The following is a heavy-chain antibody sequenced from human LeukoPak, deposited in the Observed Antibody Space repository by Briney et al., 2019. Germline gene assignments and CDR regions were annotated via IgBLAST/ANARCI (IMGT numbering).Heavy chain of an antibody. Sequence: GGSLRLSCVASGFTFSNYWMSWVRQAPGKGLERVANINQDGSEKEKFYVDSVKGRFTISRDNAKNSLYLQMNRLRAEDTAVYYCARDRYDSSGYDWFDPWGQGALVTVSS. CDR2: INQDGSEKEK. D-gene: IGHD3-22*01. J-gene: IGHJ5*02. CDR3: ARDRYDSSGYDWFDP. CDR1: GFTFSNYW. V-gene: IGHV3-7*01.